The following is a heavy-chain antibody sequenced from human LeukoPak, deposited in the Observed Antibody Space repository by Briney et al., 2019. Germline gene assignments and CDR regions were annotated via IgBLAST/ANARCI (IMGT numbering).Heavy chain of an antibody. V-gene: IGHV4-31*03. CDR2: IYYSGST. CDR3: ARGGIVGATKMDY. CDR1: GGSISSGGYY. J-gene: IGHJ4*02. Sequence: SQTLSLTCTVSGGSISSGGYYWSWIRQHPGKGLEWIGYIYYSGSTYYNPSLKSRVTISGDTSKNQFSLKLSSVTAADTAVYYCARGGIVGATKMDYWGQGTLVTVSS. D-gene: IGHD1-26*01.